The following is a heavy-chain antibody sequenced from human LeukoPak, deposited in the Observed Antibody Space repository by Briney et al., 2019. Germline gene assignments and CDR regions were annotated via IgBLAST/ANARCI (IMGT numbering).Heavy chain of an antibody. J-gene: IGHJ4*02. Sequence: GGSLRLSCAASGFTFDDYAMHWVRQAPGKGLEWVSGISWNSGSIGYADSVKGRFTISRDNAKNSLYLQMNSLRAEDTAVYYCARGGSYSCLDYWGQGTLVTVSS. CDR1: GFTFDDYA. D-gene: IGHD1-26*01. CDR2: ISWNSGSI. V-gene: IGHV3-9*01. CDR3: ARGGSYSCLDY.